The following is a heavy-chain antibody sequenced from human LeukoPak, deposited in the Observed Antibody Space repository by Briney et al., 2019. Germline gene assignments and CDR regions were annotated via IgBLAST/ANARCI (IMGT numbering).Heavy chain of an antibody. J-gene: IGHJ5*02. CDR2: INPNSGGT. CDR1: GYTFTGYY. CDR3: ARGKWYSSSTNWFDP. Sequence: ASVKVSCKASGYTFTGYYMHWVRQAPGQGLEWMGWINPNSGGTNYAQRFQGRVTMTRDTSISTAYMELSSLRSEDTAVYYCARGKWYSSSTNWFDPWGQGTLVTVSS. D-gene: IGHD6-13*01. V-gene: IGHV1-2*02.